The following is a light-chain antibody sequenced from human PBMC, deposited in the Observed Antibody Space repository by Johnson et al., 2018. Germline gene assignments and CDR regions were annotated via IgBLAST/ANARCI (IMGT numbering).Light chain of an antibody. CDR2: ENN. Sequence: QSVLTQPPSVSAAPGQKVTISCSGSSSNIGNNYVSWYQQLPGTAPKLLIYENNKRPSGIPDRFSGSKSGTPATLGITGLQTGDEADYHCGTWDSSLGAGNVFGTGTKVTVL. J-gene: IGLJ1*01. V-gene: IGLV1-51*02. CDR1: SSNIGNNY. CDR3: GTWDSSLGAGNV.